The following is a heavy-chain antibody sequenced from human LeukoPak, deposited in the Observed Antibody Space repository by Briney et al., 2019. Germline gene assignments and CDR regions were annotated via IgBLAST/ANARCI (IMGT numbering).Heavy chain of an antibody. CDR2: IYSGST. J-gene: IGHJ5*02. CDR3: ARGRIQLWLGLNWFDP. CDR1: GFSISSDYH. D-gene: IGHD5-18*01. V-gene: IGHV4-38-2*02. Sequence: PSETLSLTCTVSGFSISSDYHWGWIRQPPGKGLEWIGTIYSGSTYYNPSLKSRVTISVDTSKNQFSLKLSSVTAADTAVYYCARGRIQLWLGLNWFDPWGQGTLVTVSS.